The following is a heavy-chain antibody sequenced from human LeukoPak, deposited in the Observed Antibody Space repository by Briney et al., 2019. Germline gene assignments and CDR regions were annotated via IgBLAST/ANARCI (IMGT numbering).Heavy chain of an antibody. V-gene: IGHV1-24*01. CDR1: GYTLTELS. J-gene: IGHJ4*02. CDR3: ATPSTYYYDSSGPGGFDY. D-gene: IGHD3-22*01. CDR2: FDPEDGET. Sequence: ASVKVSCKVSGYTLTELSMHWVRQAPGKGLEWMGGFDPEDGETIYAQKFQGRVTMTEDTSTDTAYMELSRLRSDDTAVYYCATPSTYYYDSSGPGGFDYWGQGTLVTVSS.